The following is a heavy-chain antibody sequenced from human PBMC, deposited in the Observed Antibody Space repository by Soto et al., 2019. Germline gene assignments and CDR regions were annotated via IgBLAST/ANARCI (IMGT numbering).Heavy chain of an antibody. D-gene: IGHD3-3*01. J-gene: IGHJ6*03. CDR3: TRSYYDFWSGPLPPYYYYMDV. CDR1: GFTFSGSA. V-gene: IGHV3-73*01. CDR2: IRSKANSYAT. Sequence: EVQLVESGGGLVQPGGSLKLSCAASGFTFSGSAMHWVRQASGKGLEWVGRIRSKANSYATAYAASVKGRFTISRDDSKNTAYLQMNSLKTEDTAVYYCTRSYYDFWSGPLPPYYYYMDVWGKGTTVTVSS.